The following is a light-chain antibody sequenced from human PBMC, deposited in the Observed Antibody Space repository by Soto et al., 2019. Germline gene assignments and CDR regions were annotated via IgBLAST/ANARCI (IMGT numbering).Light chain of an antibody. V-gene: IGKV3-11*01. J-gene: IGKJ4*01. CDR3: QQRSNWPPVT. CDR1: QSVSES. Sequence: EIALTQSPATLSLSPGERATLSCRASQSVSESLAWYQQKPGQAPRLLIYDVSYRATGIPARFSGSGSGTDFTLTISSLEPEDFGVYYCQQRSNWPPVTFGGGTKVDI. CDR2: DVS.